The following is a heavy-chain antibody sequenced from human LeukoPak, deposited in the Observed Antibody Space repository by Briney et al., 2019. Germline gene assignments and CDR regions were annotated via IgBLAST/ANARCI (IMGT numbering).Heavy chain of an antibody. CDR2: ISYDGSNK. V-gene: IGHV3-30-3*01. CDR3: ARPTPGYCSSTSCHYYYYGMDV. J-gene: IGHJ6*02. CDR1: GFTFSSYA. Sequence: KSGGSLRLSCAASGFTFSSYAMHWVRQAPGKGLEWVAVISYDGSNKYYADSVKGRFTISRDNSKNTLYLQMNSLRAEDTAVYYCARPTPGYCSSTSCHYYYYGMDVWGQGTTVTVSS. D-gene: IGHD2-2*01.